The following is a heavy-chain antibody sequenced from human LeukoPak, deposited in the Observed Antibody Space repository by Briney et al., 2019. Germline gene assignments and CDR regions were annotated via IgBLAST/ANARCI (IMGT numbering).Heavy chain of an antibody. V-gene: IGHV4-31*03. J-gene: IGHJ1*01. Sequence: SETLSLTCSVSGGSISSGGYYYWSWIRQHPGTGLEWIGYIYYSGSTYYNPSLKSRVTISVDTSKNQFSLKLSSVTAADTAVYYCASHLSSPRPGYSSSWYRPGYFQHWGQGTLVTVSS. CDR3: ASHLSSPRPGYSSSWYRPGYFQH. CDR2: IYYSGST. CDR1: GGSISSGGYYY. D-gene: IGHD6-13*01.